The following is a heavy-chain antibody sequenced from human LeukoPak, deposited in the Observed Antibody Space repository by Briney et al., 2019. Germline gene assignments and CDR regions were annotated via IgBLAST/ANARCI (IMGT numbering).Heavy chain of an antibody. CDR2: IYYSGST. V-gene: IGHV4-31*03. J-gene: IGHJ6*02. CDR3: ARVDIRSGGNYGMDV. CDR1: GGSIGSGGYY. Sequence: PSQTLSLTCTVSGGSIGSGGYYWTWIRQHPGKGLEWIGYIYYSGSTYYNPSLKSRVTISVDTSKNQFSLKLSSVTAADTAVFYCARVDIRSGGNYGMDVWGQGTTVTVSS. D-gene: IGHD2-15*01.